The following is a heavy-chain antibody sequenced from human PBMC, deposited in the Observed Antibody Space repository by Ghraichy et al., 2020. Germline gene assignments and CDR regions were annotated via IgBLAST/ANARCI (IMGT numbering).Heavy chain of an antibody. CDR1: GFTFSSYW. V-gene: IGHV3-74*01. J-gene: IGHJ4*02. CDR2: INSDGGST. D-gene: IGHD3-10*01. CDR3: VGWASLNPPLISSQGFRELLYSY. Sequence: GGSLRLSCAASGFTFSSYWMHWVRQAPGKGLVWVSRINSDGGSTTYADSVKGRFTISRDNAKNTLYLQMNSLRAEDTAVYYCVGWASLNPPLISSQGFRELLYSYWGQGTLVTVSS.